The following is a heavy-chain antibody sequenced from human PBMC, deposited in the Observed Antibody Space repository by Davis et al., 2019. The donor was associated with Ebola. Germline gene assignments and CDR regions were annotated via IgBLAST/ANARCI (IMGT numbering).Heavy chain of an antibody. V-gene: IGHV4-39*07. J-gene: IGHJ4*02. CDR2: AHFGGST. CDR1: GGPLANSPYF. Sequence: SETLSLTCTVPGGPLANSPYFWTWLRQSPGKGLEWIGSAHFGGSTYYNPSLKTRVTISVDPSRNQISLKLRSVTAADTAIYYCARDLAVRPEDYWGQGTLVTVSS. CDR3: ARDLAVRPEDY. D-gene: IGHD6-6*01.